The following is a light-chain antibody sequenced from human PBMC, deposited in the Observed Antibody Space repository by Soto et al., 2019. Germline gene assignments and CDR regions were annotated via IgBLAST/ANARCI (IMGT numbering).Light chain of an antibody. CDR1: SSDVGGYNY. Sequence: QSVLTQPASVSGSPGQSITISCTGTSSDVGGYNYVSWYQQHPDKAPKLMIYEVNNRPSGVSDRFSGSKSGNAASLTISGLQAEDEADYYCSSRAASITYVFGSGTKLTVL. J-gene: IGLJ1*01. CDR2: EVN. V-gene: IGLV2-14*03. CDR3: SSRAASITYV.